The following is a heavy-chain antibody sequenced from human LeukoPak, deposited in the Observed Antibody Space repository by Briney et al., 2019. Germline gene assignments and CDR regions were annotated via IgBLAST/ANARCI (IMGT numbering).Heavy chain of an antibody. CDR2: IYYSGST. D-gene: IGHD3-22*01. V-gene: IGHV4-39*01. CDR1: GGSISSSSYY. CDR3: ARARSGYLVFDY. Sequence: SQTLSLTCTVSGGSISSSSYYWGWIRQPPGKGLGWIGSIYYSGSTYYNPSLKSRVTISVDTSKNQFSLKLSSVTAADTAVYYCARARSGYLVFDYWGQGTLVTVSS. J-gene: IGHJ4*02.